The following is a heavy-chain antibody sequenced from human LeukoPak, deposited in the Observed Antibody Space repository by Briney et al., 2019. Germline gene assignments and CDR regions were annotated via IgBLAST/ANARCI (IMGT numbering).Heavy chain of an antibody. D-gene: IGHD3-10*01. J-gene: IGHJ5*02. CDR3: ASTGSFITMVRGVAYNWFDP. CDR2: ISSSSSYI. CDR1: GFTFSSYS. V-gene: IGHV3-21*01. Sequence: GGSLRLSCAASGFTFSSYSMNWVRQAPGKGLEWVSSISSSSSYIYYADSVKGRFTISRDNAKNSLCLQMNSLRAEDTAVYYCASTGSFITMVRGVAYNWFDPWGQGTLVTVSS.